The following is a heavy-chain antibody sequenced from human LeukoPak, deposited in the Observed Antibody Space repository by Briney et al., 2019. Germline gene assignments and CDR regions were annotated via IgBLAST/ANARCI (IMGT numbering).Heavy chain of an antibody. CDR3: AREGGDTPMVKFDS. CDR2: INPSGGTT. Sequence: ASVKVSCKASGYTFTSYSIHWVRQAPGQGLEWMGIINPSGGTTTYTQKFQGRVTMTRDMSTSTVHMELSSLRSEDTGVYYCAREGGDTPMVKFDSWGQGTLVTVSS. V-gene: IGHV1-46*01. D-gene: IGHD5-18*01. J-gene: IGHJ4*02. CDR1: GYTFTSYS.